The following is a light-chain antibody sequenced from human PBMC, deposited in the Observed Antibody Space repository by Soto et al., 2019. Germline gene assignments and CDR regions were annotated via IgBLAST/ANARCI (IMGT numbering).Light chain of an antibody. J-gene: IGLJ3*02. CDR3: QTWGTGIAV. V-gene: IGLV4-69*01. Sequence: QSVLTQSPSASASLGASVKLTCTLSSGHSSYAIACHQQQPEKGPRYLMKLNSDGSHSKGDGIPDRFSGSSSGAERSLTISSLQSEDEADYYCQTWGTGIAVFGGGTKLTVL. CDR2: LNSDGSH. CDR1: SGHSSYA.